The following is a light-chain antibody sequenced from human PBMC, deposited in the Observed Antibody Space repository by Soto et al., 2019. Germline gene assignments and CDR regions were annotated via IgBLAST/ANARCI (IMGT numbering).Light chain of an antibody. CDR3: QQYDSYPPT. V-gene: IGKV1-16*02. CDR2: DAT. Sequence: DIQMTQSPSSLSASVGDRVTITCRASQGIRNYLAWFQQKPGEAPKSLIYDATRLQSGASSKFSGSGSGTEFTLTTSSLQPEDLAAYYCQQYDSYPPTFGQGTKAEI. J-gene: IGKJ1*01. CDR1: QGIRNY.